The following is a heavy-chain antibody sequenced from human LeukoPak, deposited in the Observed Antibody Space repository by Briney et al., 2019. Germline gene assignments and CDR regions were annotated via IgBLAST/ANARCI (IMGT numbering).Heavy chain of an antibody. CDR1: GFTFSSYA. V-gene: IGHV3-23*01. CDR3: AKGGYSNGRYYYYYMDV. CDR2: FSFNGEST. Sequence: GGSLRLSCAASGFTFSSYAMTWVRQAPGKGLEWVSSFSFNGESTYYADSAMGRFTISRDNSKNTLYLQMNSLRAEDTAVYYCAKGGYSNGRYYYYYMDVWGEGTTVTVSS. D-gene: IGHD5-18*01. J-gene: IGHJ6*03.